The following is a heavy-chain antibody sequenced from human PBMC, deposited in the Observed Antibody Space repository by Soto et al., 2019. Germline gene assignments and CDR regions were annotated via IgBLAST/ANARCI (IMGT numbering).Heavy chain of an antibody. J-gene: IGHJ4*02. D-gene: IGHD3-3*01. CDR3: AKERYDFWSGYSYYFVS. CDR1: GFTLSSYA. V-gene: IGHV3-23*01. CDR2: VSGSGDIT. Sequence: EVQLLGSGGGLVQPGGSLRLSCAASGFTLSSYAMSWVRQAPGKGLEWVSAVSGSGDITYYADSVKGRFTISRDNSKNTLYLQMNSLRAEDTAVYYCAKERYDFWSGYSYYFVSLGQGTLVTVSS.